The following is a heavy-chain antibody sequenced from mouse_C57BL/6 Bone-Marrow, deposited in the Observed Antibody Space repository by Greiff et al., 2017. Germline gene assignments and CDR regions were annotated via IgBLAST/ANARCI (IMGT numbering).Heavy chain of an antibody. V-gene: IGHV1-63*01. Sequence: QVQLQQSGAELVRPGTSVKMSCKASGYTFTNYWIGWAKQRPGHGLEWIGDIYPGGGYTNYYEKFQGKATLTADKSSSTASMPFSSLSSEDSAIYYCARGEGPLFDYWGQGTTLTVSS. J-gene: IGHJ2*01. CDR3: ARGEGPLFDY. CDR1: GYTFTNYW. CDR2: IYPGGGYT.